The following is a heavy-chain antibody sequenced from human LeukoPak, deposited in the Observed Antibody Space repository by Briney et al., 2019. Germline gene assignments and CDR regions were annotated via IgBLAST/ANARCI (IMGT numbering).Heavy chain of an antibody. V-gene: IGHV3-30*04. J-gene: IGHJ6*03. Sequence: GRSLRLSCAASGFTFNNHVMHWVRQAPGKGLEWVAVISSDGSMKYYADSVKGRFTISRDKSQNTLYLQMNSLRSEDTAVYYCAKADEYYYYYYYLDVWGKGTTVTVSS. CDR1: GFTFNNHV. CDR2: ISSDGSMK. CDR3: AKADEYYYYYYYLDV. D-gene: IGHD5-24*01.